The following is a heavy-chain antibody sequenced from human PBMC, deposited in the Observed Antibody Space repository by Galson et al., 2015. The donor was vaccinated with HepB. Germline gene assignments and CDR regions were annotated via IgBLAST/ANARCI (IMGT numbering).Heavy chain of an antibody. J-gene: IGHJ4*02. V-gene: IGHV3-48*04. D-gene: IGHD5-18*01. CDR3: ARGHTAMDY. CDR2: ISSSSSTI. Sequence: SLRLSCAASGFTFSSYSMDWVRQAPGKGLEWVSYISSSSSTIYYADSVKGRFTISRDNAKNSLYLQMNSLRAEDTAVYYCARGHTAMDYWGQGTLVTVSS. CDR1: GFTFSSYS.